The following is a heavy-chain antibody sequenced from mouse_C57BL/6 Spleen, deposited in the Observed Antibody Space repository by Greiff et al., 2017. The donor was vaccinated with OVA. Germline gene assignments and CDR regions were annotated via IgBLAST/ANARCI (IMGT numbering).Heavy chain of an antibody. D-gene: IGHD2-1*01. V-gene: IGHV5-16*01. CDR3: ARERGYYGTFDD. CDR2: INYDGSST. J-gene: IGHJ2*01. CDR1: GFTFSDYY. Sequence: MLVESEGGLVQPGSSMKLSCTASGFTFSDYYMAWVRQVPEKGLEWVANINYDGSSTYYLDSLKSRFIISRDNAKNIRYLQMSSLKSEDTATYYCARERGYYGTFDDWGQGTTLTVSS.